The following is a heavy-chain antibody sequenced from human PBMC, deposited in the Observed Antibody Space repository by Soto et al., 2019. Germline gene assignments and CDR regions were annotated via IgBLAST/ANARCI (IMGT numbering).Heavy chain of an antibody. D-gene: IGHD3-3*01. CDR2: ISAYNGNT. CDR1: GYTFTSYG. V-gene: IGHV1-18*04. J-gene: IGHJ4*02. CDR3: ARGVITIFGVVITPLFDY. Sequence: ASVKVSFKASGYTFTSYGISWVRQAPGQGLEWMGWISAYNGNTNYAQKLQGRVTMTTDTSTSTAYMELRSLRSDDTAVYYCARGVITIFGVVITPLFDYWGQGTLVTVSS.